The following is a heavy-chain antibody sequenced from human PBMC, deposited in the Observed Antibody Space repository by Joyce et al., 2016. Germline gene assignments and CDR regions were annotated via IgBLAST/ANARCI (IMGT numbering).Heavy chain of an antibody. CDR1: GGSLSTSSDY. Sequence: QQQLQESGPGLVKPSETLLLPCTASGGSLSTSSDYWGWSRQPRGKGLEWIANIYYMRVTHHNPSLTSRGSISIDPSDNQLSLRLSSVTAADAAIYYGARTRGYNFGYSSLAYYDLWGRGTLVSVSS. CDR3: ARTRGYNFGYSSLAYYDL. CDR2: IYYMRVT. D-gene: IGHD5-18*01. V-gene: IGHV4-39*01. J-gene: IGHJ4*02.